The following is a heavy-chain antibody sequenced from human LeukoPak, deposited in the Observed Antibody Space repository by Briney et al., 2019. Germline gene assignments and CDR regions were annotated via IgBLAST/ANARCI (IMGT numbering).Heavy chain of an antibody. CDR1: GFTFSSYS. J-gene: IGHJ4*02. CDR2: ISSSSSYI. V-gene: IGHV3-21*01. CDR3: ARGAEYYYDSSGYYYESRYFDY. Sequence: GGSLRLSCAASGFTFSSYSMNWVRQAPGKGLEWVSSISSSSSYIYYADSVKGRFTISRDNAKNSLYLQMNSLRAEDTAVYYCARGAEYYYDSSGYYYESRYFDYWGQGTLVTVSS. D-gene: IGHD3-22*01.